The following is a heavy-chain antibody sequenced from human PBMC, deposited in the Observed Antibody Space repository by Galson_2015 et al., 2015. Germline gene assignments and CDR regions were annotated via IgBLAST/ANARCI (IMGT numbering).Heavy chain of an antibody. J-gene: IGHJ4*02. CDR1: GYSFTSYW. CDR3: ARRTVGKYYYDY. CDR2: IYPGDSDI. V-gene: IGHV5-51*01. Sequence: QSGAEVKKPGESLKISCQGSGYSFTSYWIAWVRQMPGKGLEWMGIIYPGDSDIRYSPSFQGQVTISADNSIGTAYLQWSSLKASDTAMYYCARRTVGKYYYDYRGQGTLVTVSS. D-gene: IGHD3/OR15-3a*01.